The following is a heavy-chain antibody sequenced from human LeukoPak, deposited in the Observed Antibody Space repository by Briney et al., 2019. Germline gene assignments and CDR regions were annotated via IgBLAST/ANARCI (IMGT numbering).Heavy chain of an antibody. Sequence: GGSLRLSCAASGFTFSSYSMNWVRQAPGKGLEWVSSISGSSSYIYYADSVKGRFTISRDNAKNSLYLQMNSLRAEDTAVYYCARGISSGWYVGPRYFDYWGQGTLVTVSS. CDR3: ARGISSGWYVGPRYFDY. D-gene: IGHD6-19*01. CDR2: ISGSSSYI. CDR1: GFTFSSYS. J-gene: IGHJ4*02. V-gene: IGHV3-21*01.